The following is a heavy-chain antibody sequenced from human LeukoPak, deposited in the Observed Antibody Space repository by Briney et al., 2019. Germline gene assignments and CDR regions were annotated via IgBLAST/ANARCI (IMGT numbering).Heavy chain of an antibody. CDR2: ISAYNGDT. J-gene: IGHJ4*02. Sequence: ASVKVSRKASGYTFNNYAISWVRQAPGQGLEWMGWISAYNGDTKFAQKFQGRVTMTTDTSTSTAYMELRSLRSDDTAVYYCARAPQQLASRVDFWGQGTLVTVSS. V-gene: IGHV1-18*01. CDR3: ARAPQQLASRVDF. D-gene: IGHD6-13*01. CDR1: GYTFNNYA.